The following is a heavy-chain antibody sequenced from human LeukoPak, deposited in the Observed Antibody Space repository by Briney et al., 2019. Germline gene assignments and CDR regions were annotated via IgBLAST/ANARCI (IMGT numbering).Heavy chain of an antibody. D-gene: IGHD1-26*01. Sequence: SETLSLTCAVSGGSISSTTCYWGWVRQPPGKGLEWIGSMYKNVITYYNPSLESRVTISVDMSKSQFSLKLNSVTAADTAVYYCVRRLASGNYHPLGWGQGTLVTVSS. CDR1: GGSISSTTCY. J-gene: IGHJ4*02. CDR3: VRRLASGNYHPLG. V-gene: IGHV4-39*01. CDR2: MYKNVIT.